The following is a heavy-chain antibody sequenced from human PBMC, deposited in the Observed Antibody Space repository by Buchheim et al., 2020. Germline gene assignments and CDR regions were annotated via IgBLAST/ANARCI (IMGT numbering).Heavy chain of an antibody. V-gene: IGHV1-69*01. D-gene: IGHD5-24*01. J-gene: IGHJ5*02. CDR3: ARSLTMATISEFGWFDP. CDR1: GGTFSSYA. Sequence: QVQLVQSGAEVKKPGSSVKVSCKASGGTFSSYATSWVRQAPGQGLEWMGGIIPIFGTANYAQKFQGRVTITADESTSTAYMELSSLRSEDTAVYYCARSLTMATISEFGWFDPWGQGTL. CDR2: IIPIFGTA.